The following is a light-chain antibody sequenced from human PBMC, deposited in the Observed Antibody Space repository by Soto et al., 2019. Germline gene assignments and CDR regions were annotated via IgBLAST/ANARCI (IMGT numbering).Light chain of an antibody. Sequence: EILLTQSPGTLSLSPGERATLSCRATQSVRSSYVAWYQQKPGQAPRLLIDGASSRATGIPDRFSGSGSGTHFPLTTNRLEPEDFAVYSCQQFGSSPLTFGGGTKVDIK. J-gene: IGKJ4*01. CDR3: QQFGSSPLT. CDR1: QSVRSSY. V-gene: IGKV3-20*01. CDR2: GAS.